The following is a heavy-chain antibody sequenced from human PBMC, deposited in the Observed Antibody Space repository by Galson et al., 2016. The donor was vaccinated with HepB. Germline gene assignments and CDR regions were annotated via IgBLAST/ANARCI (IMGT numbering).Heavy chain of an antibody. V-gene: IGHV3-53*01. CDR2: IYAGGST. D-gene: IGHD6-19*01. CDR1: GFSVSGSH. Sequence: SLRLSCAASGFSVSGSHMTWVRQAPGRGLEWVSIIYAGGSTYYADSVKGRFTISRDSSDNSLYLQMNSLRADDMAVYFCARVAIWDSSDWRRLFDPWGQGTLVTVSS. CDR3: ARVAIWDSSDWRRLFDP. J-gene: IGHJ5*02.